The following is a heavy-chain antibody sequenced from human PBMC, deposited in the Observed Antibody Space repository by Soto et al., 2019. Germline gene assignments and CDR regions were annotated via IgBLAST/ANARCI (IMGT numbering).Heavy chain of an antibody. J-gene: IGHJ6*02. CDR1: GFTFSSYA. V-gene: IGHV3-30-3*01. CDR3: ARAGCDGGSCYTLVGLRYGMDV. Sequence: QVQLVESGGGVVQPGRSLRLSCAPSGFTFSSYAMYWVRQAPGKGLEWVAVISYDGSNKYYADSVKGRFTISRDNSKNTLHLQMNSLRAEHTAVYYCARAGCDGGSCYTLVGLRYGMDVWGQGTTVTVSS. CDR2: ISYDGSNK. D-gene: IGHD2-15*01.